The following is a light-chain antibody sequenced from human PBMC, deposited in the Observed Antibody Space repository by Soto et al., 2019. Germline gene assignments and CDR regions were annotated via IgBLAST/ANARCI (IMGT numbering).Light chain of an antibody. V-gene: IGKV1-5*03. CDR3: KQYNSYSRT. J-gene: IGKJ1*01. Sequence: DIQMTQSPSTLSASVGDRVSITCRASQSISSSLAWYQQKPGKAPKLLIYLASSLESGVPSRFSGSGSGTEFTLTISSLQPDDFATYYYKQYNSYSRTFGQGTKVEIK. CDR1: QSISSS. CDR2: LAS.